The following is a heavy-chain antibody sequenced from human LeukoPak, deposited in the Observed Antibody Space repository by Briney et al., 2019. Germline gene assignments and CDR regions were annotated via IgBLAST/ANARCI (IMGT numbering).Heavy chain of an antibody. D-gene: IGHD6-19*01. CDR3: ARGLAVAGMALDAFDI. CDR1: GGSFSGYY. J-gene: IGHJ3*02. Sequence: SETLSLTCAVYGGSFSGYYWSWIRQPPGKGLEWIGEINHSGSTNYNPSLKSRVTLSVDTSKNQFSLKLSSVTAADTAVYYCARGLAVAGMALDAFDIWGQGTMVTVSS. V-gene: IGHV4-34*01. CDR2: INHSGST.